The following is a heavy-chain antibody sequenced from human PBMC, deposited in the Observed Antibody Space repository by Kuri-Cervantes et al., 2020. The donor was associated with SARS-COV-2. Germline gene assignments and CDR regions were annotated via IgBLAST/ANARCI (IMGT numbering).Heavy chain of an antibody. D-gene: IGHD5-12*01. J-gene: IGHJ4*02. Sequence: GGSLRLSCAASGFTFSSYEMNWVRQASGKGLEWVSYISSSGSTIYYADSVKGRFTISRDNAESSVYLQMNSLSAEDTGIYYCARAIPRDIVAGHEDYWGQGTPVTVSS. V-gene: IGHV3-48*03. CDR2: ISSSGSTI. CDR1: GFTFSSYE. CDR3: ARAIPRDIVAGHEDY.